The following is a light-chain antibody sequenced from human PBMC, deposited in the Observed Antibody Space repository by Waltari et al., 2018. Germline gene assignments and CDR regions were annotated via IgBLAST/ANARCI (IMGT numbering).Light chain of an antibody. J-gene: IGLJ1*01. Sequence: QSALSQPASVSGSPGQSITISCSGSSSDVGAYNSVSWYQQHPDKAPKLVIFDVSNRPSGVSNRFSGSKSDNTASLTISGLQAEDEADYYCSSYTFSSTLVFGTGTKVTVL. CDR2: DVS. V-gene: IGLV2-14*03. CDR1: SSDVGAYNS. CDR3: SSYTFSSTLV.